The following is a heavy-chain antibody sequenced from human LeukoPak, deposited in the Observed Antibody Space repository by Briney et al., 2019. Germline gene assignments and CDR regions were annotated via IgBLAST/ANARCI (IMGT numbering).Heavy chain of an antibody. CDR3: VSFYETY. Sequence: PRGSLRLSCAASGNYWMHWVRQAPGKGLVWVSHIDSGGSWTSYVDSVKGRFTISKDNAKNTVYLQMNNLRAEDTAVYYCVSFYETYWGRGTLVTVSS. D-gene: IGHD2/OR15-2a*01. V-gene: IGHV3-74*01. J-gene: IGHJ4*02. CDR2: IDSGGSWT. CDR1: GNYW.